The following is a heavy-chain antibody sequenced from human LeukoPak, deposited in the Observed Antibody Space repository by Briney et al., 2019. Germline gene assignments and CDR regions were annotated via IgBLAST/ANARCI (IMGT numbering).Heavy chain of an antibody. V-gene: IGHV3-23*01. Sequence: PGGSLRLSCAASGFPFNNYAMSWVRQAPGKGLEWVSSISGSGGSTYYADSVKGQITISRDNSKSTLYLQMNSLRAEDTAVYYCAKPTTVTGRKLQAFDYWGQGTLVTVSS. CDR2: ISGSGGST. J-gene: IGHJ4*02. CDR1: GFPFNNYA. CDR3: AKPTTVTGRKLQAFDY. D-gene: IGHD4-17*01.